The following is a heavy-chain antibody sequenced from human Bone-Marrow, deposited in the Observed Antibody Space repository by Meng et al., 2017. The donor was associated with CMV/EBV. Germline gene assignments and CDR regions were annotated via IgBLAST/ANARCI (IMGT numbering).Heavy chain of an antibody. CDR1: GCTFSTYA. D-gene: IGHD6-13*01. Sequence: SVKVSCKASGCTFSTYAISWVRQAPGQGLEWMGGIIPIFGTANYAQKFQGRVTITTDESTSTAYMELSSLRSEDTAGYYCARSSSWYGEFDYWGQGTLVTVSS. J-gene: IGHJ4*02. V-gene: IGHV1-69*05. CDR3: ARSSSWYGEFDY. CDR2: IIPIFGTA.